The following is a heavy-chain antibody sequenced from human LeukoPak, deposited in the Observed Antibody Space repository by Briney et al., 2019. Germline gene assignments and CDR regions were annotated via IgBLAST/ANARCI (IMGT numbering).Heavy chain of an antibody. J-gene: IGHJ4*02. D-gene: IGHD5-18*01. CDR1: GGSFSGYY. CDR3: ANDLGWIQLNLG. CDR2: INHSGST. V-gene: IGHV4-34*01. Sequence: KPSETLSLTCAVYGGSFSGYYWSWIRQPPGKGLEWIGEINHSGSTNYNPSLKSRVTISVDTSKNQFSLKLSSVTAADTAVYYCANDLGWIQLNLGRGQGTLVTVSS.